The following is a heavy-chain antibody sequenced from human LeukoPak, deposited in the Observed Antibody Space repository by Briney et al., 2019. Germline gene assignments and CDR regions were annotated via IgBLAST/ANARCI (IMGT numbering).Heavy chain of an antibody. CDR1: GGSISSYY. Sequence: KPSETLSLTCTVSGGSISSYYWSWIRQTPGKGLEWIGYIYYSGSTNFNPSLKSRVTISVDTSKNQFSLKMSFVTAADTAVYFCARGGPPGYYYDYYMDVWGKGTTVTISS. J-gene: IGHJ6*03. CDR3: ARGGPPGYYYDYYMDV. CDR2: IYYSGST. V-gene: IGHV4-59*01.